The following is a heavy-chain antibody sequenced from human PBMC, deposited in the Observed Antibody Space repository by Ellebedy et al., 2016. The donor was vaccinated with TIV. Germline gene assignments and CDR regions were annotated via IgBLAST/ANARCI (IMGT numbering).Heavy chain of an antibody. V-gene: IGHV3-66*01. Sequence: GESLKISCAASGLTVNTDYINWVRQAPGKGLEWISVIYSSGKTFYAESVKGRFTISRDNSKNTVFLQMKSLRVEDTAVYYCARDQRGYSGGFDSWGQGTLVTVSS. D-gene: IGHD5-12*01. J-gene: IGHJ5*01. CDR2: IYSSGKT. CDR3: ARDQRGYSGGFDS. CDR1: GLTVNTDY.